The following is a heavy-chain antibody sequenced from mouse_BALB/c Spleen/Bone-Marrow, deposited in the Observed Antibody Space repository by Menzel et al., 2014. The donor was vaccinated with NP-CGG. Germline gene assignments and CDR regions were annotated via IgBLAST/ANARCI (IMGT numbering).Heavy chain of an antibody. Sequence: DVKLQESGPSLVKPSQTLSLTCSVTGDSITSGYWNWIRKFPGNKLEYMGYISYSGSTYYNPSLKSRISITRDTSKNQYYLQLNSVTTEDTATYYCARRQLGLQYYFDYWGQGPTLTVSS. D-gene: IGHD3-2*01. J-gene: IGHJ2*01. CDR1: GDSITSGY. V-gene: IGHV3-8*02. CDR3: ARRQLGLQYYFDY. CDR2: ISYSGST.